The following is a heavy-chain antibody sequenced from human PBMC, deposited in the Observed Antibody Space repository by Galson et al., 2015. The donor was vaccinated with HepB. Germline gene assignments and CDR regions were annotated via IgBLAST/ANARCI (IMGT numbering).Heavy chain of an antibody. V-gene: IGHV3-9*01. CDR2: ISWNSGSI. D-gene: IGHD3-22*01. CDR1: GFTFDDYA. CDR3: AKDLLDDDSSGYYGHAFDI. J-gene: IGHJ3*02. Sequence: SLRLSCAASGFTFDDYAMHWVRQAPGKGLEWVSGISWNSGSIGYADSVKGRFTISRDNAKNSLYLQMNSLRAEDTALYYCAKDLLDDDSSGYYGHAFDIWGQGTMVTVSS.